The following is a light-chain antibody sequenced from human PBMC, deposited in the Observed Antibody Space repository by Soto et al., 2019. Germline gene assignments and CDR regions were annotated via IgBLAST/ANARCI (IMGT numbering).Light chain of an antibody. CDR3: QQRSNWPPRFT. V-gene: IGKV3-11*01. CDR1: QSVSSY. Sequence: EIVLTQSPATLSLSPGERATLSCRASQSVSSYLAWYQQKPGQAPRLLIYDASNRATGIPARFSGSGSGTAFTLTTSSIEPEDFAVYNCQQRSNWPPRFTFGPGTKVDIK. J-gene: IGKJ3*01. CDR2: DAS.